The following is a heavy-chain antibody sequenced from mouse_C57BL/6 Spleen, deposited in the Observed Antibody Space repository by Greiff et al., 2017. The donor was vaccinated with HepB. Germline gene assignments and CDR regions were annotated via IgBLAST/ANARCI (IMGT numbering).Heavy chain of an antibody. CDR3: ARSELTGYAMDY. V-gene: IGHV1-82*01. D-gene: IGHD4-1*01. J-gene: IGHJ4*01. CDR2: IYPGDGDT. CDR1: GYAFSSSW. Sequence: VKLMESGPELVKPGASVKISCKASGYAFSSSWMNWVKQRPGKGLEWIGRIYPGDGDTNYNGKFKGKATLTADKSSSTAYMQLSSLTSEDSAVYFSARSELTGYAMDYWGQGTSVTVSS.